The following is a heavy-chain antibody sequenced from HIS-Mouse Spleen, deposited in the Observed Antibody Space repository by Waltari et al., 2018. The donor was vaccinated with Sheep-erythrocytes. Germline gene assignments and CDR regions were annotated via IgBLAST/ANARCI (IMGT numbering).Heavy chain of an antibody. CDR1: GGPIISGGYY. CDR2: IYYSGST. CDR3: ARLITMVRGVTWYFDL. Sequence: QVQLQESGPGLVKPSQTLSLTCPVPGGPIISGGYYLSWIRQHPGKGLEWIGYIYYSGSTYYNPSLKSLVTISVDTSKNQFSLKLSSVTAADTAVYYCARLITMVRGVTWYFDLWGRGTLVTVSS. V-gene: IGHV4-31*01. D-gene: IGHD3-10*01. J-gene: IGHJ2*01.